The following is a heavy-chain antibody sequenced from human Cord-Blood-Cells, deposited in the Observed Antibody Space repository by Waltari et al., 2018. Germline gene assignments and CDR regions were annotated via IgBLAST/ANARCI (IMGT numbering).Heavy chain of an antibody. D-gene: IGHD1-20*01. CDR2: ISYDGSNK. CDR3: AREIRNWNYFDY. J-gene: IGHJ4*02. CDR1: GFTFSSYA. V-gene: IGHV3-30-3*01. Sequence: QVQLVESGGGVVQPGRSLRLSCAASGFTFSSYAMHWVRQAPGKGVEWVAVISYDGSNKYYADSVKGRFTISRDNSKNTLYLQMNSLRAEDTAVYYCAREIRNWNYFDYWGQGTLVTVSS.